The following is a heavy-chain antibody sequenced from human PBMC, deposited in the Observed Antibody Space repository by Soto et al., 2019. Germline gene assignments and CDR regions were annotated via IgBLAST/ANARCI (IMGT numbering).Heavy chain of an antibody. D-gene: IGHD2-2*01. CDR1: GFTFNTFG. CDR3: AKSPNFYCSSYHCYKYYFDY. CDR2: ISYDGSDK. Sequence: GGALRLSCAASGFTFNTFGMHWVRQAPGKGLEWVAVISYDGSDKYYSDSVRGRFTISRDNSMNTLYLQMNSLRTEDTAVYYCAKSPNFYCSSYHCYKYYFDYWGQGTLVTVSS. V-gene: IGHV3-30*18. J-gene: IGHJ4*02.